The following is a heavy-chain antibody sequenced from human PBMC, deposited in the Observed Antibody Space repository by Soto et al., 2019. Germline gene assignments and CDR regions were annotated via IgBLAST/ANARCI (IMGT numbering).Heavy chain of an antibody. D-gene: IGHD3-9*01. V-gene: IGHV4-34*01. CDR1: GGSFSGYY. J-gene: IGHJ6*03. CDR3: ARGRRYDILTGYRYYYYMDV. CDR2: INHSGST. Sequence: QVQLQQWGAGLLKPSETLSLTCAVYGGSFSGYYWSWIRQPPGKGLEWIGEINHSGSTNYNPSLKSQVTISVDTSKNQSSLKLGSVTAADTAVYYCARGRRYDILTGYRYYYYMDVWGKGTTVTVSS.